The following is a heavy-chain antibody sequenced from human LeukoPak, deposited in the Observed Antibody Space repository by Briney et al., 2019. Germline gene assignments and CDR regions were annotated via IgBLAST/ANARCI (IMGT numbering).Heavy chain of an antibody. CDR1: GYTFTSYY. J-gene: IGHJ4*02. CDR3: ARDRERGTRAALYYFDY. Sequence: ASVKVSCKASGYTFTSYYMHWVRQAPGQGLEWMGIINPSGGSTSYAQKFQGRVTMTRDTSTSTVYMELSSLRSEDTAVYYCARDRERGTRAALYYFDYWGQGTLVTVSS. V-gene: IGHV1-46*01. CDR2: INPSGGST. D-gene: IGHD2-15*01.